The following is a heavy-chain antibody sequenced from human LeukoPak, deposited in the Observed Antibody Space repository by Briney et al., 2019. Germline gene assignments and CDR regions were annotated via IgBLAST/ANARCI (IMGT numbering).Heavy chain of an antibody. D-gene: IGHD2-21*01. CDR1: GGSISSYY. J-gene: IGHJ4*02. CDR2: IYYSGST. V-gene: IGHV4-59*01. CDR3: ATMGDVDY. Sequence: SETLSLTCTVSGGSISSYYWSWTRQPPGKGLEWIGYIYYSGSTNYNPSLKSRVTISVDTSKNQFSLKLSSVTAADTAVYYCATMGDVDYWGQGTLVTAPS.